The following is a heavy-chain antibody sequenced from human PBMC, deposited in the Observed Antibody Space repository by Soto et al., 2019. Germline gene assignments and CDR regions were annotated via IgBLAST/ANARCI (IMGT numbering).Heavy chain of an antibody. CDR2: ISGSGGST. V-gene: IGHV3-23*01. CDR1: GFTFSSYA. Sequence: GGSLRLSCAASGFTFSSYAMSWVRQAPGKGLGWVSAISGSGGSTYYADSVKGRFTISRDNSKNTLYLQMNSLRAEDTAVYYCAKAPSPYYYDSSGYYPNWGQGTLVTVSS. CDR3: AKAPSPYYYDSSGYYPN. J-gene: IGHJ4*02. D-gene: IGHD3-22*01.